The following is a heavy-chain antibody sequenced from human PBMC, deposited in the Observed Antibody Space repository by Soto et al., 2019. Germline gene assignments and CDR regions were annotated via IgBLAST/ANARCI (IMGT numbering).Heavy chain of an antibody. V-gene: IGHV4-31*03. CDR1: GGSISSGGYY. J-gene: IGHJ5*02. CDR3: ARESPQRAYCSGGSCYSPRARGWFDP. Sequence: SETLSLTCTVSGGSISSGGYYWIWIRHHPGKGLEWIGYIYYSGSTYYNPSLKSRVTISVDTSKNQFFLKLSSVTAADTAVYYCARESPQRAYCSGGSCYSPRARGWFDPWGQGTLVTVSS. CDR2: IYYSGST. D-gene: IGHD2-15*01.